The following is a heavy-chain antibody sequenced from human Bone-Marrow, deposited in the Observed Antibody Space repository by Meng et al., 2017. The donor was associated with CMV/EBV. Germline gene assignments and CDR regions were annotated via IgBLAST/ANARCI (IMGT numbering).Heavy chain of an antibody. CDR3: ARDPDYYDSSGYSPADY. CDR1: GYTFTGYY. V-gene: IGHV1-2*02. Sequence: QVQLVQSGAEVKKPXXSXKVXCXXSGYTFTGYYMHWVRQAPGQGLEWMGWINPNSGGINYAQKFQGRVTMTRDTSISTAYMELSRLRSDDTAVYYCARDPDYYDSSGYSPADYWGQEPWSPSPQ. CDR2: INPNSGGI. D-gene: IGHD3-22*01. J-gene: IGHJ4*01.